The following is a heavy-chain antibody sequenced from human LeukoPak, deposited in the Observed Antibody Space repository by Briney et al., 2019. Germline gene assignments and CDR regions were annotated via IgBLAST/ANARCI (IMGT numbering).Heavy chain of an antibody. V-gene: IGHV3-23*01. CDR3: TKDWYDILTGTFDY. Sequence: PGGSLRLSCAASGFTFRSYAMSWVRQAPGKGLEWVAAISASGATTKYADSVKGRFAISRDNSKNMLYLQMNSLRAEDTAVYYCTKDWYDILTGTFDYWGQGTLVTASA. CDR2: ISASGATT. J-gene: IGHJ4*02. CDR1: GFTFRSYA. D-gene: IGHD3-9*01.